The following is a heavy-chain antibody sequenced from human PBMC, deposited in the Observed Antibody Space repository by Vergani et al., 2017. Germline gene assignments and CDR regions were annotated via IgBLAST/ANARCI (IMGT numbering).Heavy chain of an antibody. CDR3: ARDPSNWGPGAFDI. CDR2: IIPIFGTA. Sequence: QVQLVESGGGVVQPGRSLRLSCAASGFTFSSYAISWVRQAPGQGLEWMGGIIPIFGTANYAQKFQGRVTITADKSTSTAYMELSSLRSEDTAVYYCARDPSNWGPGAFDIWGQGTMVTVSS. V-gene: IGHV1-69*06. D-gene: IGHD7-27*01. J-gene: IGHJ3*02. CDR1: GFTFSSYA.